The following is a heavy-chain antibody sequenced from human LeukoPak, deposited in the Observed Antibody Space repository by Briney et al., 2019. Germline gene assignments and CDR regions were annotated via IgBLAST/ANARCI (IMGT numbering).Heavy chain of an antibody. V-gene: IGHV3-21*01. D-gene: IGHD3-3*01. CDR1: GFTFSSYS. J-gene: IGHJ5*02. CDR3: ARSLGRFLEWLSNSYNWFDP. CDR2: ISSINWYL. Sequence: GRSLRLFCAASGFTFSSYSMNWASQAPRKWLECLSFISSINWYLSYADSVKGRFTIARDNGKYSLYLQMNSLRAEDTAVYYCARSLGRFLEWLSNSYNWFDPWGQGTLVTVSS.